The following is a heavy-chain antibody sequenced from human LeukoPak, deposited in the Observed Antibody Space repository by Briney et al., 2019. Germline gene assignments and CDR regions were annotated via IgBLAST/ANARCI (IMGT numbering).Heavy chain of an antibody. CDR1: GYTFTSYY. Sequence: GASVEVSCKASGYTFTSYYMHWVRQAPGQGLEWMGIINPSGGSTSYAQKFQGRVTMTRDMSTSTVYMELSSLRSDDTAVYYCARDGANYYDSSAYDRGGGFDYWGQGTLVTVSS. CDR2: INPSGGST. V-gene: IGHV1-46*01. D-gene: IGHD3-22*01. J-gene: IGHJ4*02. CDR3: ARDGANYYDSSAYDRGGGFDY.